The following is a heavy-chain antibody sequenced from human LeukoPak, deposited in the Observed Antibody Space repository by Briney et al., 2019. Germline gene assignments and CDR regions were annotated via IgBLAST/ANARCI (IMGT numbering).Heavy chain of an antibody. J-gene: IGHJ6*03. CDR1: GFTFGDYY. V-gene: IGHV3-11*01. CDR3: ARGIVSSSSTYYYYYYMDV. D-gene: IGHD6-6*01. CDR2: ISSSGSTI. Sequence: GGSLRLSCAASGFTFGDYYMSWTRQAPGQGLEWGSYISSSGSTISYADSVKGRFTISRDNAKNSLYLQMNSLRAEDTAVYYCARGIVSSSSTYYYYYYMDVWGKGTTVTVSS.